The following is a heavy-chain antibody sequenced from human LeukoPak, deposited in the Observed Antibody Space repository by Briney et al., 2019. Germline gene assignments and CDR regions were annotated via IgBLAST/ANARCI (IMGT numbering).Heavy chain of an antibody. D-gene: IGHD3-10*01. Sequence: PGGSLRLSCAASGFTFSSYWMHWVRQAPGKGLVWVSRINSDGSFTSYADSVKGRFTISRDNAKNTLYLQMNSLRAEDTAVYYCARGREAGSWFDPWGLGTLVTVSS. CDR1: GFTFSSYW. J-gene: IGHJ5*02. V-gene: IGHV3-74*01. CDR3: ARGREAGSWFDP. CDR2: INSDGSFT.